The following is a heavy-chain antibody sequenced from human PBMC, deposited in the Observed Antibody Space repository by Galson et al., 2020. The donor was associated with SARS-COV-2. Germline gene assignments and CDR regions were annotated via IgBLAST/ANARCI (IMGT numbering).Heavy chain of an antibody. Sequence: GGSLRLSCAASGFTFSSYGMHWVRQAPGKGLEWVAVIWYDGSNKYYADSVKGRFTISRDNSKNTLYLQMNSLRAEDTAVYYCARLPVDLTTGGSEEGWGQGTMVTVSS. CDR3: ARLPVDLTTGGSEEG. CDR2: IWYDGSNK. D-gene: IGHD4-17*01. V-gene: IGHV3-33*01. J-gene: IGHJ3*01. CDR1: GFTFSSYG.